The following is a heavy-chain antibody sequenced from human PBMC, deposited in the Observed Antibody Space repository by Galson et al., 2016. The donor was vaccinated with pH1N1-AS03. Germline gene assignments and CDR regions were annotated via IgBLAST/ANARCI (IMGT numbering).Heavy chain of an antibody. V-gene: IGHV5-51*01. CDR2: IYPGDSHT. CDR3: ARHSRSDLSSHFDL. J-gene: IGHJ2*01. CDR1: GYNFDTYY. Sequence: QSGAEVKKPGESLKISCKGSGYNFDTYYIAWVRQMPGKGLEWIGVIYPGDSHTRYSPSFQGQVTISADKSTSPAHLQWSSLKASDTGMYYCARHSRSDLSSHFDLWGRGTLVTVSS. D-gene: IGHD3-16*02.